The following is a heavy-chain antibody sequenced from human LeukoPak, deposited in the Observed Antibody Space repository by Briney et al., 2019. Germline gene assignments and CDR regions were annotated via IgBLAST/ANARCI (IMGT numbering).Heavy chain of an antibody. CDR2: INPSGGGT. V-gene: IGHV1-46*01. CDR1: GYTFTSYY. D-gene: IGHD6-13*01. Sequence: ASVKVSCKASGYTFTSYYMHWVRQAPGQGLEWMGIINPSGGGTSYAQKFQGRVTITADESTSTAYMELSSLRSEDTAVYYCARVTGIAAAGEYFQHWGQGTLVTVSS. CDR3: ARVTGIAAAGEYFQH. J-gene: IGHJ1*01.